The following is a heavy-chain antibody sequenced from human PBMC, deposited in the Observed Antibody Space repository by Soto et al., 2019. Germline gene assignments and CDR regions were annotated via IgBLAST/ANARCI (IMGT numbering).Heavy chain of an antibody. D-gene: IGHD2-8*01. V-gene: IGHV1-69*01. CDR3: ARDRDCTNCVCYYYYGMDV. J-gene: IGHJ6*02. Sequence: QVQLVQSGAEVKKPGSSVKVSCKASGGTFSSYAISWVRQAPGQGLEWMGGIIPIFGTANYAQKFQGRVTITADESTSTAYMELSSLRSEDTAVYYCARDRDCTNCVCYYYYGMDVWGQGTTVTVSS. CDR1: GGTFSSYA. CDR2: IIPIFGTA.